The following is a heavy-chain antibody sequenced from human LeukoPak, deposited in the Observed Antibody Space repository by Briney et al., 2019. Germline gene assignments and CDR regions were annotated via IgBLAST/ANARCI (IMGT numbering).Heavy chain of an antibody. V-gene: IGHV3-23*01. CDR1: GFTFSTHS. CDR3: ARGRRDVYNSITY. J-gene: IGHJ4*02. Sequence: PGGSLRLSCAASGFTFSTHSMNWVRQGPGKGLEWVSGITGSGGSTYYEDSVKGRFTISRDNSKNTVYLQMNSLRAEDTAVYYCARGRRDVYNSITYWGQGTLVIVSS. D-gene: IGHD5-24*01. CDR2: ITGSGGST.